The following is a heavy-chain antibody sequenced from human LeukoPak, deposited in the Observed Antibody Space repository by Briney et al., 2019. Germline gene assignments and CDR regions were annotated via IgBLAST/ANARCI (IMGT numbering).Heavy chain of an antibody. V-gene: IGHV1-18*01. CDR3: ARGWWELPFDF. D-gene: IGHD1-26*01. CDR2: VSGYNGDT. CDR1: GFTFAKYG. J-gene: IGHJ4*02. Sequence: ASVKVACKGSGFTFAKYGISWERQAPGQGLEWMGGVSGYNGDTNYAQSLQGRVTITTDRYTTTAYMELRSLRPDDTAMYYCARGWWELPFDFWAQGILVTVSP.